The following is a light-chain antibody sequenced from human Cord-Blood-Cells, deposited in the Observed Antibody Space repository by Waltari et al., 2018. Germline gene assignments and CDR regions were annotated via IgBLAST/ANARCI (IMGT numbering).Light chain of an antibody. Sequence: ELVMTKSPATLSVSPGERATLSCRASQSVSSNLAWYQQKPGQPPRHLIYGASTRTAGIPARFSGSWSGTAYFLIISSLLSADFAVYYYHQYNNGPRTFGPGTKVEIK. CDR1: QSVSSN. CDR2: GAS. V-gene: IGKV3-15*01. J-gene: IGKJ1*01. CDR3: HQYNNGPRT.